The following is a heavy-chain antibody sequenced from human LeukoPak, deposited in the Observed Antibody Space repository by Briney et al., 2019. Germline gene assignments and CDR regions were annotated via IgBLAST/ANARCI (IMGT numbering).Heavy chain of an antibody. Sequence: GASVKVSCKTTGFTFSTSTIQWVRQARGQPLEWIGWVLDNENPRYTQKFQGRLTLTRDMSTSTACMELSGLTSEDTAIYYCAAERYSDGCCWFDPWGQGTLVTVSS. CDR2: VLDNENP. CDR1: GFTFSTST. CDR3: AAERYSDGCCWFDP. D-gene: IGHD1-26*01. V-gene: IGHV1-58*02. J-gene: IGHJ5*02.